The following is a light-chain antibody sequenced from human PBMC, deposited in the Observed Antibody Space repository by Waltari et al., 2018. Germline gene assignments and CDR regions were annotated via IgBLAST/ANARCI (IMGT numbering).Light chain of an antibody. J-gene: IGLJ1*01. V-gene: IGLV3-19*01. CDR2: GRN. CDR3: SSRDSGGYV. Sequence: SSELTQDPAVSVALGQTVRITCQGDILRTYFASWYKQRPGQAPTLVMFGRNTRPSGIPDRCSGSTSGITASLTITGAQAEDEADYYCSSRDSGGYVFGPGTSVTVL. CDR1: ILRTYF.